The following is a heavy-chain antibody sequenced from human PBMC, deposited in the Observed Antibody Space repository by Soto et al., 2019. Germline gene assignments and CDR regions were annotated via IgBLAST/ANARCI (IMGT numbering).Heavy chain of an antibody. J-gene: IGHJ4*02. Sequence: QVQLQESGPGLVKPSETLSRTCTVSGGSISSYYWSWILQPPGKGLERIGYIYYSGSTNYNPSLKSRVTISVDTSTNQFSLKLSSVTAADTAVYYCARGRDCYNSDYWGQGTLVTVSS. CDR2: IYYSGST. D-gene: IGHD2-21*01. CDR1: GGSISSYY. V-gene: IGHV4-59*01. CDR3: ARGRDCYNSDY.